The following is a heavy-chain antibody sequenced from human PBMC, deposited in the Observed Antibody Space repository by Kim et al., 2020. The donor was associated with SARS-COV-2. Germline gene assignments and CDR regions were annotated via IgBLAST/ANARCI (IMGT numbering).Heavy chain of an antibody. CDR3: AKDGGVYYYYYYMDV. D-gene: IGHD3-10*01. V-gene: IGHV3-30*18. J-gene: IGHJ6*03. Sequence: GGSLRLSCAASGFTFSSYGMHWVRQAPGKGLEWVAVISYDGSNKYYADSVKGRFTISRDNSKNTLYLQMNSLRAEDTAVYYCAKDGGVYYYYYYMDVWGKGTTVTVSS. CDR1: GFTFSSYG. CDR2: ISYDGSNK.